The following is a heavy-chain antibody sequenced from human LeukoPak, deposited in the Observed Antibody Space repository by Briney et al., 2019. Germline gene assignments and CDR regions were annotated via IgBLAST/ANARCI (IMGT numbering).Heavy chain of an antibody. CDR3: ARAGLTTVTTYYFDY. J-gene: IGHJ4*02. D-gene: IGHD4-11*01. Sequence: GALRLSCAASGFTFSSYWMHWVRQAPGKGLVWVSRINSDGSSTTYADSVKGRFTISRDNAKNTLYLQMNSLRAEDTAVYYCARAGLTTVTTYYFDYWGQGTLVTVSS. V-gene: IGHV3-74*01. CDR2: INSDGSST. CDR1: GFTFSSYW.